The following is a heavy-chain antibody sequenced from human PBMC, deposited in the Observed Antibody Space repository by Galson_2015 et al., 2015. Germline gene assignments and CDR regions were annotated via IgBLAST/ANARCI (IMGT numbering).Heavy chain of an antibody. V-gene: IGHV3-64*02. D-gene: IGHD1-26*01. CDR3: AKDVRSEGRFYAYVDY. Sequence: SLRLSCAASGFTFSSYAMHWVRQAPGKGLECVAGIRSDDDSTYYAGAVKGRFTISRDNSKNTLYLQMGSLRTEDMAVYYCAKDVRSEGRFYAYVDYWGQGTLVTVSS. CDR2: IRSDDDST. CDR1: GFTFSSYA. J-gene: IGHJ4*02.